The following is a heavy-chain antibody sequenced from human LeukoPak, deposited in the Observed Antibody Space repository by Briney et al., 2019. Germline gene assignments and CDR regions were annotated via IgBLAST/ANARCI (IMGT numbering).Heavy chain of an antibody. CDR1: GFTFSSYE. V-gene: IGHV3-48*03. J-gene: IGHJ6*02. CDR3: ARDMRMVYYHYGMDV. Sequence: GGSLRLACAASGFTFSSYEMNWVRQAPGKGLEWVAYMSSSGSTIYYADSVKGRFTISRDNAKNSLYLQMNSLRAEDTAIYYCARDMRMVYYHYGMDVWGQGTTVTVSS. CDR2: MSSSGSTI. D-gene: IGHD3-10*01.